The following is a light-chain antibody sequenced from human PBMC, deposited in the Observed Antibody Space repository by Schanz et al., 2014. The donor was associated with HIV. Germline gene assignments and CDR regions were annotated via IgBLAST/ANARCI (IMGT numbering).Light chain of an antibody. CDR2: EGS. CDR1: ISDVGSYNL. J-gene: IGLJ1*01. V-gene: IGLV2-14*02. Sequence: QSALTQSASVSGSPGQSITISCTGTISDVGSYNLVSWYQQHPGKAPKLIIYEGSKRPLGVSNRFSGSKSGNTASLTISGLHAEDEVDYYCSSYTSSNPFVFGTGTKLTVL. CDR3: SSYTSSNPFV.